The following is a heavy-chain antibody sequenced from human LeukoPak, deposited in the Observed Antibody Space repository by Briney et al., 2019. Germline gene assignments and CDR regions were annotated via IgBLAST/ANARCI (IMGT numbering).Heavy chain of an antibody. V-gene: IGHV3-53*01. CDR2: IFRDSNT. CDR1: GFTVSSKD. Sequence: GGSLRLSCAASGFTVSSKDMSWVRQAPGKGLEWVSAIFRDSNTYYTNSVRGRFTISRDNAKNTVYLQMNSLRVEDTAVYYCARDPLVYMWGQGSLVTVSS. CDR3: ARDPLVYM. J-gene: IGHJ4*02. D-gene: IGHD2-2*02.